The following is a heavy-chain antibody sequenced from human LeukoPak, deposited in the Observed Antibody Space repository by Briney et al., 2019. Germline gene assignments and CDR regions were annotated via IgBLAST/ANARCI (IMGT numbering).Heavy chain of an antibody. CDR2: MYLSGTT. Sequence: PSGTLSLTCTVSGDSINSLDLWSWVRQPPGKGLEWIGEMYLSGTTHSNPSVKSRVTISIDKSKDQFFLNLSSVTAADTAVYYCAGLVGRYSSGLYYYYFDYWGQGTLVTVSS. CDR3: AGLVGRYSSGLYYYYFDY. D-gene: IGHD3-22*01. J-gene: IGHJ4*02. CDR1: GDSINSLDL. V-gene: IGHV4-4*02.